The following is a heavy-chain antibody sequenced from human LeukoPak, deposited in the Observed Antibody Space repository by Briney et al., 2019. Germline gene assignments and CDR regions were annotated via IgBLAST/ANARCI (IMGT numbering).Heavy chain of an antibody. J-gene: IGHJ6*02. Sequence: KPSETLSLTCAVYGGSFSGYYWSWIRQPPGKGLEWFGESNHSGSTNYNPSLKSRVTISVDTSKNQFSLKLSSVTAADTAVYYCATNGDYSPSAYYYFYYGMDVWGQGTPVTVSS. V-gene: IGHV4-34*01. D-gene: IGHD4-17*01. CDR1: GGSFSGYY. CDR3: ATNGDYSPSAYYYFYYGMDV. CDR2: SNHSGST.